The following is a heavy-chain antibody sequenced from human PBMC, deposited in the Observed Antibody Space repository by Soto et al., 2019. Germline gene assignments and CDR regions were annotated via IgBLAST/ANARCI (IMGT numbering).Heavy chain of an antibody. CDR2: IYYSGST. CDR1: GGSIGSSSYY. V-gene: IGHV4-39*01. D-gene: IGHD3-10*01. Sequence: SETLSLTCTVSGGSIGSSSYYWGWIRQPPGKGLEWIGSIYYSGSTYYNPSLKSRVTISVDTSKNQFSLKLSSVTAADTAVYYCARHGNQLLWPAPVSNTIRYYYMDVWGKGTTVTVSS. CDR3: ARHGNQLLWPAPVSNTIRYYYMDV. J-gene: IGHJ6*03.